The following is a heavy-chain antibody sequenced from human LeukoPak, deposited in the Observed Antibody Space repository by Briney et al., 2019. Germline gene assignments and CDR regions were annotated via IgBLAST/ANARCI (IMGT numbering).Heavy chain of an antibody. D-gene: IGHD3-10*01. CDR1: GGSISSSSYY. J-gene: IGHJ4*02. Sequence: SETLSLTCTVSGGSISSSSYYWGWIRQPPGKGLEWIGSIYYSGSTYYNPSLKSRVTISIDTSKNQFSLKLSSVTAADTAVYYCARQKGGSITMVRGAGIYYFDYWGQGTLFSVSS. CDR2: IYYSGST. CDR3: ARQKGGSITMVRGAGIYYFDY. V-gene: IGHV4-39*01.